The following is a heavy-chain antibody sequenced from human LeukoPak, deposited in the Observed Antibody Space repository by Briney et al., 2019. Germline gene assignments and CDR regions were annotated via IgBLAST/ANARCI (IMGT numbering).Heavy chain of an antibody. J-gene: IGHJ4*02. CDR2: INHSGST. Sequence: SETLSLTCAVYGGSFSGYYWSWIRQPPGKGLEWIGEINHSGSTNYNPSLKSRVTISVDTSKNQFSLKLSSVTAADTAVYYCARSLNGYSYGRFDYWGQGTLVTVSS. V-gene: IGHV4-34*01. CDR1: GGSFSGYY. CDR3: ARSLNGYSYGRFDY. D-gene: IGHD5-18*01.